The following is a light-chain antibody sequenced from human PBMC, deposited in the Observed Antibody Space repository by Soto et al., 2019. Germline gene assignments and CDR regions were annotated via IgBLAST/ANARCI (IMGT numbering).Light chain of an antibody. Sequence: EIVLTQSPGTLSLSPGERATLSCRASPSVSSSYLAWYQQKPGQAPRLLIYGASSRATGIPAMFSGSGSGTDFTITISRLEPEDFAVYYCQQYGSSVYTFGQGTKLEIK. J-gene: IGKJ2*01. CDR1: PSVSSSY. CDR2: GAS. V-gene: IGKV3-20*01. CDR3: QQYGSSVYT.